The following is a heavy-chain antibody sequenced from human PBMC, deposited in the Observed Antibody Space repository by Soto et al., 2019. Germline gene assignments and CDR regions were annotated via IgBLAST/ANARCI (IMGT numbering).Heavy chain of an antibody. V-gene: IGHV3-21*06. Sequence: PWGSLRLSCAASGFTFTRFSMNWVRQAPGKGLEWVSSISSTTNYIYYGDSMKGRFTISRDNAKNSLYLEMNSLRAEDTAVYYCARESEDLTSNFDYWGQGTLVTSPQ. CDR1: GFTFTRFS. CDR2: ISSTTNYI. CDR3: ARESEDLTSNFDY. J-gene: IGHJ4*02.